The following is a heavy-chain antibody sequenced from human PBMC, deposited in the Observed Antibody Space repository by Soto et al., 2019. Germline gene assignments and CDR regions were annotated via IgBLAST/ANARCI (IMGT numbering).Heavy chain of an antibody. J-gene: IGHJ6*02. D-gene: IGHD5-18*01. CDR1: GFTFSSYA. Sequence: GGSLRLSCAASGFTFSSYAMHWVRQAPGKGLEWVAVISYDGSNKYYADSVKGRFTISRDNSKNTLYLQMNSLRAEDTAVYYCARDYTAMARGGGMDVWGQGTTVTVS. V-gene: IGHV3-30-3*01. CDR3: ARDYTAMARGGGMDV. CDR2: ISYDGSNK.